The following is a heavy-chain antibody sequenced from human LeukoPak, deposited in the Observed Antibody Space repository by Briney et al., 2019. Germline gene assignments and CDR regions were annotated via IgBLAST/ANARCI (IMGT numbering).Heavy chain of an antibody. CDR2: ISSSSSYI. CDR1: GFTFSSYS. V-gene: IGHV3-21*01. D-gene: IGHD6-25*01. J-gene: IGHJ4*02. CDR3: ARDHQAAGYFDY. Sequence: PGGSLRLSCAASGFTFSSYSMNWVRQAPGKGLEWVSSISSSSSYIYYADSVKGRFTISRDNAKNSLYLQMNSLRAEDTAVYYCARDHQAAGYFDYWGLGTLVTVSS.